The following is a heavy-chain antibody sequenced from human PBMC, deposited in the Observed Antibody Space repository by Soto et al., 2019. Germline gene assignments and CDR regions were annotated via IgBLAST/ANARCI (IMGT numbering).Heavy chain of an antibody. CDR2: IRSKAYGGTT. Sequence: EVQLVESGGGLVKPGRSLRLSCTASGFTFGDYAMSWFRQAPGKGLEWVGFIRSKAYGGTTEYAASVKGRFTISRDDSKSIAYLQMNSLKTEDTAVYYCTNSYTGYTYGPLDYWGQGTLVTVSS. V-gene: IGHV3-49*05. CDR1: GFTFGDYA. J-gene: IGHJ4*02. CDR3: TNSYTGYTYGPLDY. D-gene: IGHD5-18*01.